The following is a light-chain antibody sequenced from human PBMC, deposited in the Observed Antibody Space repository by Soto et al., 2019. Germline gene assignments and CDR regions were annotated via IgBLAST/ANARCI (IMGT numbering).Light chain of an antibody. CDR2: EVS. Sequence: QSALTQPPSVSGSPGQSITISCTGTSSDVGSYNYVSWYQQHPGKAPKLMIYEVSNRPSGLSNRFSGSKSGNTASLTISGLQAEDEADYYCTSYTSSTTVVFGGGTKLTVL. CDR3: TSYTSSTTVV. V-gene: IGLV2-14*01. CDR1: SSDVGSYNY. J-gene: IGLJ2*01.